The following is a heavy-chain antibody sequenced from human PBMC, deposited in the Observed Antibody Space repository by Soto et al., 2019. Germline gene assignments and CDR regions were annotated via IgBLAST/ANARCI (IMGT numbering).Heavy chain of an antibody. CDR2: INHSGST. CDR1: GGSFSGYY. Sequence: SETLSLTCAVYGGSFSGYYWSWIRQPPGKGLEWIGEINHSGSTNYNPSLKSRVTISVDTSKNQFSLKLSSVTAADTAVYYCARGPPELKQQLGASFDYWGQGTLVTVSS. D-gene: IGHD6-13*01. V-gene: IGHV4-34*01. J-gene: IGHJ4*02. CDR3: ARGPPELKQQLGASFDY.